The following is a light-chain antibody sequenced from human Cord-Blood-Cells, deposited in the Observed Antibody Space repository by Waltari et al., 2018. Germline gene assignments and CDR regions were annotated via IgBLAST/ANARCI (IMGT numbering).Light chain of an antibody. V-gene: IGLV2-14*01. Sequence: QSALTQPASSSGSPRQSITISCTGTSSDVGGYNYVSWYQQHPGKAPKLMIYDVSNRPSGVSYRFSGSKSGNTASLTISGLQAEDEADYYCSSYTSSSTYVFGTGTKVTVL. CDR3: SSYTSSSTYV. CDR1: SSDVGGYNY. J-gene: IGLJ1*01. CDR2: DVS.